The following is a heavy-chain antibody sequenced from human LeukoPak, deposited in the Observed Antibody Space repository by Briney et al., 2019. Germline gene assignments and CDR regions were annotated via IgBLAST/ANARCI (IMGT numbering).Heavy chain of an antibody. CDR1: GFTVSSNY. Sequence: PGGSLRLSCAASGFTVSSNYMSWVRQAPRKGLEWVSTIYSGGSTYYADSVKGRFTISRDTSKNTLYLQMNSLRGEDTAVYYCARNGYTSGWYRNWGQGTLVTVSS. J-gene: IGHJ4*02. CDR2: IYSGGST. V-gene: IGHV3-53*01. D-gene: IGHD6-19*01. CDR3: ARNGYTSGWYRN.